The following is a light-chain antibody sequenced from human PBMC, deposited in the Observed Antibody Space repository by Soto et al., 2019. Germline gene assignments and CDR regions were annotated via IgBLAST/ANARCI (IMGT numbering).Light chain of an antibody. CDR1: QSISSS. V-gene: IGKV1-39*01. Sequence: DIQMTQSPSSLSASVGDRVTITCRASQSISSSFNWYFQKSGGAPKLLIHGVSKLENGTPSRFSASGLATDFNLNINTLQPEDFAVYFCQQTYMVPYTVGQGTKVDI. CDR3: QQTYMVPYT. CDR2: GVS. J-gene: IGKJ2*01.